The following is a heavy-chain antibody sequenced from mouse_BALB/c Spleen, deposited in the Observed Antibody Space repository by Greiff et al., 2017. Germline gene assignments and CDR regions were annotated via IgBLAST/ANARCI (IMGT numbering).Heavy chain of an antibody. CDR1: GFSLTSYG. J-gene: IGHJ4*01. D-gene: IGHD2-1*01. CDR3: ARNWKGGNYDYAMDY. V-gene: IGHV2-2*02. CDR2: IWSGGST. Sequence: QVQLKESGPGLVQPSQSLSITCTVSGFSLTSYGVHWVRQSPGKGLEWLGVIWSGGSTDYNAAFISRLSISKDNSKSQVFFKMNSLQANDTAIYYCARNWKGGNYDYAMDYWGQGTSVTVSS.